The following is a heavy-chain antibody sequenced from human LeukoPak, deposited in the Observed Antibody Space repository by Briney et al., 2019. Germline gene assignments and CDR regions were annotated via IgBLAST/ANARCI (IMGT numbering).Heavy chain of an antibody. CDR2: IYYSGST. J-gene: IGHJ4*02. CDR1: GGSISSSSYY. CDR3: AREPIAVAGTVDY. Sequence: KPSETLSLTCTVSGGSISSSSYYWGWIRQPPGKGLEWIGSIYYSGSTYYNPSLKSRVTISVDTSKNQFSLKLSSVTAADTAVYYCAREPIAVAGTVDYWGQGTLVTVCS. D-gene: IGHD6-19*01. V-gene: IGHV4-39*02.